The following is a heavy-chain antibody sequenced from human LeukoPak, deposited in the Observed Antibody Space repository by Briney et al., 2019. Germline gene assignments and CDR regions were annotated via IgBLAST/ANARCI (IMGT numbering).Heavy chain of an antibody. J-gene: IGHJ3*02. CDR3: ARTNSYYYDSSGVAQAAFDI. CDR1: GGSIGSGDYY. Sequence: SQTLSLTCTVSGGSIGSGDYYWSWIRQPPGKGLEWIGYIYYSGSTYYNPSLKSRVTISVDTSKNQFSLKLSSVTAADTAVYYCARTNSYYYDSSGVAQAAFDIWGQGTMVTVSS. CDR2: IYYSGST. D-gene: IGHD3-22*01. V-gene: IGHV4-30-4*01.